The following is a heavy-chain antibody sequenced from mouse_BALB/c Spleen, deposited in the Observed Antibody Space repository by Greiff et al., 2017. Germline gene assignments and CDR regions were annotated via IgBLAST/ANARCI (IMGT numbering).Heavy chain of an antibody. CDR3: ARSYYSDY. J-gene: IGHJ4*01. CDR1: GYTFTSYW. V-gene: IGHV1-7*01. D-gene: IGHD2-12*01. Sequence: QVQLKESGAELAKPGASVKMSCKASGYTFTSYWMHWVKQRPGQGLEWIGYINPSTGYTEYNQKFKDKATLTADKSSSTAYMQLSSLTSEDSAVYYCARSYYSDYWGQGTSVTVSS. CDR2: INPSTGYT.